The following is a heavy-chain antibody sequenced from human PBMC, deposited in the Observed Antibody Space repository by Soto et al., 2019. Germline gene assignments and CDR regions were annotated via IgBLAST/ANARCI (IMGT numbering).Heavy chain of an antibody. V-gene: IGHV3-23*01. CDR1: GFTFSNYD. CDR2: ISGRGAGT. CDR3: AKGSIVAGAIRYDLDY. J-gene: IGHJ4*02. D-gene: IGHD2-2*01. Sequence: EVQLLHSGGGLVQPGGSLRLSCAASGFTFSNYDMNWVRQAPGKGMQWVAGISGRGAGTYYADSVKWRFTISRDDSKNTAYLQMNSRREEDTAIYYCAKGSIVAGAIRYDLDYWGQGTLVTVS.